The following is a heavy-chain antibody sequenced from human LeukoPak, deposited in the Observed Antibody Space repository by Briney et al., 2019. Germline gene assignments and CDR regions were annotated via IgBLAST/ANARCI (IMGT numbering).Heavy chain of an antibody. V-gene: IGHV3-73*01. D-gene: IGHD6-13*01. J-gene: IGHJ6*03. CDR3: TRTIAAAGEYYYYYMDV. Sequence: GGSLKLSCAASGFTFSGSAMHWVRQASGKGLEWVGRIRSKANSYATAYAASVKGRFTISRDDSKNTAYLQMSSLKTEDTAVYYCTRTIAAAGEYYYYYMDVWGKGTTVTVSS. CDR2: IRSKANSYAT. CDR1: GFTFSGSA.